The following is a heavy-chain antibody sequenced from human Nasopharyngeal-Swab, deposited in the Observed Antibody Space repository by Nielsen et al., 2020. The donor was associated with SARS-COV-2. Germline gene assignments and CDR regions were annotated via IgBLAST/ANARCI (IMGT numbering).Heavy chain of an antibody. CDR3: ARDKRDQYDFWSGVYYYYDMDV. D-gene: IGHD3-3*01. V-gene: IGHV1-69*05. CDR2: IIPIFGTA. Sequence: SVKVSCKASGGTFSSYAISWVRQAPGQGLEWMGGIIPIFGTANYAQKLQGRVTMTTDTSTSTAYMELRSLRSDDTAVYYCARDKRDQYDFWSGVYYYYDMDVWGQGTTVTVSS. J-gene: IGHJ6*02. CDR1: GGTFSSYA.